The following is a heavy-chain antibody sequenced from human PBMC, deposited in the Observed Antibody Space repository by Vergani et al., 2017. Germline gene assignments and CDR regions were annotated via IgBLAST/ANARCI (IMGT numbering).Heavy chain of an antibody. CDR3: ARDAFPRNWGPPHGFDP. J-gene: IGHJ5*02. D-gene: IGHD7-27*01. CDR2: INAGNGNT. CDR1: GYTFTDYA. Sequence: QVQLVQSGAEVKKPGASVKVSCKASGYTFTDYAMHWVRQAPGQRLEWMGWINAGNGNTKSSQKFQGRVTIIRDTSASTAYMELSSLRSEDTAVYYCARDAFPRNWGPPHGFDPWGQGTLVTVSS. V-gene: IGHV1-3*01.